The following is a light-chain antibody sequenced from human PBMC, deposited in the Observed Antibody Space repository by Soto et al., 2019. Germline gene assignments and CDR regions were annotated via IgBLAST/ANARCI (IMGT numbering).Light chain of an antibody. J-gene: IGKJ3*01. Sequence: DIQMTQSPSTLSASVGDRVTITCRANQNVNKWLAWYQQKPGEDPTVLIYDASTLKGGVPSKFSGSGSWTEFILTISSRLPDDFAFFYCQQYSRYSFTFGPGTKVEI. CDR2: DAS. CDR1: QNVNKW. V-gene: IGKV1-5*01. CDR3: QQYSRYSFT.